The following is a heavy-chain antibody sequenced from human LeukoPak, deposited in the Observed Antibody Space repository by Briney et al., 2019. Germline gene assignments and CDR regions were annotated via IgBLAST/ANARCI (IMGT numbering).Heavy chain of an antibody. CDR3: ARVVDDSRSDYFDY. CDR2: IIPILGIA. CDR1: GGTFSSYA. V-gene: IGHV1-69*04. Sequence: SVKVSCKASGGTFSSYAISWVRPAPGQGLEWMGRIIPILGIANYAQKFQGRVTITADKSTSTAYMELSSLRSEDTAVYYCARVVDDSRSDYFDYWGQGTLVTVSS. J-gene: IGHJ4*02. D-gene: IGHD3-22*01.